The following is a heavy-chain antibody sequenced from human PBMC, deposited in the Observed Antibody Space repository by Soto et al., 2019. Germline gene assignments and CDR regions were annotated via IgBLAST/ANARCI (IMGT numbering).Heavy chain of an antibody. CDR2: IYHSGIT. J-gene: IGHJ4*02. Sequence: SETLSLTCAVSGYSISSGYYWCWIRPPPGKGLEWIGSIYHSGITYCNPSLKSRVTISVDTSKNQFSLKLSSVTAADTAVYYCASGSYYEGSVDYCDQKTLVTGSS. CDR3: ASGSYYEGSVDY. V-gene: IGHV4-38-2*01. CDR1: GYSISSGYY. D-gene: IGHD1-26*01.